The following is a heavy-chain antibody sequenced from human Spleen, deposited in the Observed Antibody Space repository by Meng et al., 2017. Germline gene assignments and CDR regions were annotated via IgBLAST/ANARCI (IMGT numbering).Heavy chain of an antibody. J-gene: IGHJ4*02. CDR1: GFTFSSYW. V-gene: IGHV3-74*01. D-gene: IGHD3-22*01. Sequence: GGSLRLSCAASGFTFSSYWMHWVRQAPGKGLVWVARISSDGSSTTYADSVKGRFTISRDNAKNTLHLQMNSLRAEDTAAYYCATISSDWADYWGQGTLVTVSS. CDR2: ISSDGSST. CDR3: ATISSDWADY.